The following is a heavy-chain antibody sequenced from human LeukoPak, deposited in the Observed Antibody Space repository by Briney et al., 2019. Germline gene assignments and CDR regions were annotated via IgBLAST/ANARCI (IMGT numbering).Heavy chain of an antibody. J-gene: IGHJ4*02. CDR2: INAGNGNT. Sequence: VASVKVSCKASGYTFTSCAMHWVRQAPGQRLEWMGWINAGNGNTKYSQKFQGRVTITRDTSASTAYMELSSLRSEDTAVYYCARSTQGDGSDYWGQGTLVTVSS. V-gene: IGHV1-3*01. CDR3: ARSTQGDGSDY. CDR1: GYTFTSCA.